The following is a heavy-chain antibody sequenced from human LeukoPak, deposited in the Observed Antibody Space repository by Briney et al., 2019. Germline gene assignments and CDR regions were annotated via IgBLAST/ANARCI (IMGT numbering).Heavy chain of an antibody. Sequence: PGGSLRLSCAASGFTFSSFSMHWLRQAPGTGLECVAYINNSGNIIYYADSVKGRFAISRDNAKNSVYLQMNSLRDGDTAVYYCVRGYFYYMDVWGKGITVTVSS. D-gene: IGHD2-21*01. J-gene: IGHJ6*03. CDR2: INNSGNII. V-gene: IGHV3-48*02. CDR3: VRGYFYYMDV. CDR1: GFTFSSFS.